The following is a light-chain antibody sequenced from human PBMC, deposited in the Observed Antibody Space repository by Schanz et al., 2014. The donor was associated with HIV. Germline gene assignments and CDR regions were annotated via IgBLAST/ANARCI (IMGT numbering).Light chain of an antibody. V-gene: IGLV2-8*01. Sequence: QSALTQPPSASGSPGQSVAISCTGTSSDVGGYNYVSWYQQHPGKAPKLMIYDVSKRPSGVPDRFSGSKSGNTASLTVSGLEAEDEADYYCSSYAGSTVAFGGGTKLTVL. J-gene: IGLJ2*01. CDR2: DVS. CDR3: SSYAGSTVA. CDR1: SSDVGGYNY.